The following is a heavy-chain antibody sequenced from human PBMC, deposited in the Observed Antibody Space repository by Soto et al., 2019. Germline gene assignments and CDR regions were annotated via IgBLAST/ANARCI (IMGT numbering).Heavy chain of an antibody. Sequence: ASVKVSCKASGYTFTSYVISWVLQGPGQGLEWMGWISAYNGNTNYAQKLQGRVTMTTDTSTSTAYMELRSLRSDDTDVYYCARVDYDYVWGSYRYYYFDYWGQGTLVTVSS. CDR3: ARVDYDYVWGSYRYYYFDY. CDR2: ISAYNGNT. V-gene: IGHV1-18*01. D-gene: IGHD3-16*02. J-gene: IGHJ4*02. CDR1: GYTFTSYV.